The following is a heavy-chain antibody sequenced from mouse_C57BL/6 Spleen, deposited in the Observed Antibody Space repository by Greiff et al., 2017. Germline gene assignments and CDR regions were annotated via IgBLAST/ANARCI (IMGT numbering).Heavy chain of an antibody. D-gene: IGHD2-4*01. CDR2: IAPSDSYT. V-gene: IGHV1-50*01. J-gene: IGHJ2*01. CDR1: GYTFTSYW. Sequence: QVQLQQPGAELVKPGASVKLSCKASGYTFTSYWMQWVKQRPGQGLEWIGEIAPSDSYTNYNQKFKGKATLTVDTSSSTAYMQLSSLNSEDSAVYYCARSYYDYDNYWGQGTTLTVSS. CDR3: ARSYYDYDNY.